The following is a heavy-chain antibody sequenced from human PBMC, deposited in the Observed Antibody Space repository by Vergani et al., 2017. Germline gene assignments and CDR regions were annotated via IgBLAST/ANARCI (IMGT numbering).Heavy chain of an antibody. V-gene: IGHV3-74*02. D-gene: IGHD3-9*01. CDR1: GFTFSSYW. CDR2: INSDGSST. CDR3: ARARGGNDILTGYYIGLDY. Sequence: EVQLLESGGGLVQPGGSLRLSCAASGFTFSSYWMHWVRQAPGKGLVWVSRINSDGSSTSYADSVKGRFTISRDNAKNTLYLQMNSLRAEDTAVYYCARARGGNDILTGYYIGLDYWGQGTLVTVSS. J-gene: IGHJ4*02.